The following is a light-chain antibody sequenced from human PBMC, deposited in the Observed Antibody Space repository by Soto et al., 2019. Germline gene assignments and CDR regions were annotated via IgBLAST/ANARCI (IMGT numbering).Light chain of an antibody. CDR3: MQTLQTLRT. CDR2: KVS. J-gene: IGKJ2*01. CDR1: QSLVHSDGNTY. V-gene: IGKV2-30*02. Sequence: DVVMTQSPLSLPVTLGQPASISCRSSQSLVHSDGNTYLNWFQQRPGQSPRRLIYKVSNRDSGVPDRFSGSGSGTDFTLKISRVEAEDVGVYYCMQTLQTLRTFGQGTNLEIK.